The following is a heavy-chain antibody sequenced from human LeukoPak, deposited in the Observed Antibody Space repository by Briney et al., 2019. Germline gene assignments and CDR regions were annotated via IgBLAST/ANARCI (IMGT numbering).Heavy chain of an antibody. V-gene: IGHV3-23*01. J-gene: IGHJ4*02. CDR1: GFTVSSNY. Sequence: PGGSLRLSCAASGFTVSSNYMSWVRQAPGEGLEWVSGISGDSTGTYYADSVKGRFTISRDNPKNTLFLQMNSLRAEDTAVYYCAKKTSYCAGDCFPYYFDYWGRGTLVTVSS. CDR2: ISGDSTGT. D-gene: IGHD2-21*02. CDR3: AKKTSYCAGDCFPYYFDY.